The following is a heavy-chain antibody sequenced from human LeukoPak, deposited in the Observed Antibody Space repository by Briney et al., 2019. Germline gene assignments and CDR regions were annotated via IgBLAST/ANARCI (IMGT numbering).Heavy chain of an antibody. Sequence: SETLSLTCAVYGGSFSGYYWSWIRQPPGKGLEWIGEINHSGSTNYIPSLKSRVTISVDTSKNQFSLKLSSVTAADTAVYYCARLGARSTDYWGQGTLVTVSS. J-gene: IGHJ4*02. D-gene: IGHD1-26*01. CDR1: GGSFSGYY. V-gene: IGHV4-34*01. CDR3: ARLGARSTDY. CDR2: INHSGST.